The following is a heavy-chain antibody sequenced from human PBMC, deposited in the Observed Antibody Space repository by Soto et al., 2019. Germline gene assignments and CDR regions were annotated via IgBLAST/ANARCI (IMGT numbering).Heavy chain of an antibody. CDR1: GFTFSSYA. V-gene: IGHV3-23*01. Sequence: GGSLRLSCGASGFTFSSYAISWGRQAPGKGLEWVSAISGSGGSTYYADSVKGRFTISRDNSRNTLYLQMNSLRAEDTAVYYCARTYYYGSGNWFDPWGQGTLVTVSS. D-gene: IGHD3-10*01. CDR2: ISGSGGST. CDR3: ARTYYYGSGNWFDP. J-gene: IGHJ5*02.